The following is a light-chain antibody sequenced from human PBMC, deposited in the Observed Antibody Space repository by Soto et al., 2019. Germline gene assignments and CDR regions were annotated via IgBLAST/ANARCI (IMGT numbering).Light chain of an antibody. CDR3: QPYKNWPGT. J-gene: IGKJ2*01. CDR2: GAS. V-gene: IGKV3-15*01. CDR1: QSVSSN. Sequence: EIVMTQSPATLSVSPGERATLSCRASQSVSSNLAWYQQKPVQAPRLLSYGASTRATDIPARFSGSGSGTEFTLTIRSLQAEDWAVYYFQPYKNWPGTFGQGTKLEIK.